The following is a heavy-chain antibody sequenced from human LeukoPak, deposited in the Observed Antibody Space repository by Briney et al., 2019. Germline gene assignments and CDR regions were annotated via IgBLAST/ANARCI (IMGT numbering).Heavy chain of an antibody. V-gene: IGHV1-69*13. CDR2: IIPIFGTA. CDR3: ARDLFGYYQY. Sequence: ASVRVSCKASGYTFTSYGISWVRQAPGQGLEWMGGIIPIFGTANYAQKFQGRVTITADESTSTAYMELSSLRSEDTAVYYCARDLFGYYQYWGQGTLVTVSS. CDR1: GYTFTSYG. D-gene: IGHD3-22*01. J-gene: IGHJ4*02.